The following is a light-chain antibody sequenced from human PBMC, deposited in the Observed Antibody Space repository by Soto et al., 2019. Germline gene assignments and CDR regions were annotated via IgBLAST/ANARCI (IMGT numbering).Light chain of an antibody. CDR3: QQYYSYPYT. V-gene: IGKV1-8*01. Sequence: AIRMTQSPSSLSASTVDRVTITCRASQGISSYLAWYQQKPGKAPKLLIYAASTLQSGVPSRFSGSGSGTDFTLTISCLQSEDFATYYCQQYYSYPYTFGQGTKVDI. J-gene: IGKJ2*01. CDR2: AAS. CDR1: QGISSY.